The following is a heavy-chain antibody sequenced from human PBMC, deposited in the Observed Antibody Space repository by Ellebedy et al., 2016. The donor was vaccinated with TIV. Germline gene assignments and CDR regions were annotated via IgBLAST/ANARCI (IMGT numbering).Heavy chain of an antibody. CDR2: ISYDGSNK. CDR1: GFIFSSYA. CDR3: ARDFSSSSPY. J-gene: IGHJ4*02. Sequence: GESLKISXAASGFIFSSYAMHWVRQAPGKGLEWVAVISYDGSNKYYADSVKGRFTISRDNAKNSLYLQMNSLRAEDTAVYYCARDFSSSSPYWGQGTLVTVSS. V-gene: IGHV3-30-3*01. D-gene: IGHD6-6*01.